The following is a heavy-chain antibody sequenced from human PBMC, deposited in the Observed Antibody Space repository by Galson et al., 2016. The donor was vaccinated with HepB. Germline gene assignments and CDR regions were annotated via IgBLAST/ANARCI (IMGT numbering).Heavy chain of an antibody. D-gene: IGHD3-22*01. CDR2: ISGYNGNT. CDR1: GYTFTTFG. J-gene: IGHJ4*02. Sequence: SVKVSCKASGYTFTTFGITWVRQAPGQGPEWMGWISGYNGNTQYARKFQDRVTMTTDTSTTTAYLQVRSLRPDDTAVYDCARGSFLMYDSSGYPALWGQGTLVTVS. V-gene: IGHV1-18*04. CDR3: ARGSFLMYDSSGYPAL.